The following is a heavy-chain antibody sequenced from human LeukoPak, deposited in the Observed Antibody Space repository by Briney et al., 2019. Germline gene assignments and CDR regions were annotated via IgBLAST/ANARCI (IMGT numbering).Heavy chain of an antibody. Sequence: GGSLRLSCAASGFTFSSYSMNWVRLAPGKGLEWVSYISSSSTIYYADSVKGRFTISRDNAKNSLYLQMNSLRAEDTAVYYCARGRGRFLEWLSDAFDIWGQGTMVTVSS. D-gene: IGHD3-3*01. J-gene: IGHJ3*02. V-gene: IGHV3-48*01. CDR2: ISSSSTI. CDR1: GFTFSSYS. CDR3: ARGRGRFLEWLSDAFDI.